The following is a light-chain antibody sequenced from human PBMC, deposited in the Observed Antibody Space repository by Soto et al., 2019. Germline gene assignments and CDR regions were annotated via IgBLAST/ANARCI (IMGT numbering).Light chain of an antibody. V-gene: IGLV3-21*04. CDR3: QVWDISTDHYV. Sequence: SYELTQPPSVSVAPEKTARITCGGNNIGSKRVHWYRQKPGQAPVLVIYYDSDRPSGIPERFSGSNSGNTATLTISRVEAGDEADYYCQVWDISTDHYVFGRGTKVTVL. CDR1: NIGSKR. J-gene: IGLJ1*01. CDR2: YDS.